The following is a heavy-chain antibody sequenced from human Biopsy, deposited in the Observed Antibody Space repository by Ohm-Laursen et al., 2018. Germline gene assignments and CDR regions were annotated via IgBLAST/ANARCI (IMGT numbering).Heavy chain of an antibody. CDR1: GFTFGHYA. D-gene: IGHD3-10*01. Sequence: SLRLSCSAPGFTFGHYAMHWVRQAPGKGLEWISLIWYDGTNEDYADSVKGRFTISRDNSKNSLYLHINTLRVEDTAVYYCVTDRLDDITKVRGIMTDWGQGTLVSVSS. CDR2: IWYDGTNE. CDR3: VTDRLDDITKVRGIMTD. V-gene: IGHV3-33*01. J-gene: IGHJ4*02.